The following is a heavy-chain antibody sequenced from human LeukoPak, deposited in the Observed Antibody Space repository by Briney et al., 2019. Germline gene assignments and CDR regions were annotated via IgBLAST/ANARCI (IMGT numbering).Heavy chain of an antibody. CDR3: ARDRKNIVATTLGLYYYYGMDV. CDR2: INAGNGNT. J-gene: IGHJ6*02. D-gene: IGHD5-12*01. CDR1: GYTFTSYA. V-gene: IGHV1-3*01. Sequence: ASVNVSCKASGYTFTSYAMHWVRQAPGQRLEWMGWINAGNGNTKYSQKFQGRVTITRDTSASTAYMELSSLRSEDTAVYYCARDRKNIVATTLGLYYYYGMDVWGQGTTVTVSS.